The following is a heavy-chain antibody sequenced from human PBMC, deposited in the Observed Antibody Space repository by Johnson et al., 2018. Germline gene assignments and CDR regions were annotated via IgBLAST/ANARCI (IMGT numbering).Heavy chain of an antibody. CDR2: ISGKAKSYAT. CDR3: RRTSTGDPDH. Sequence: VQLQESGGGLVQPGGSLKLSCAASGFSFSGSALPWVRQASGKGLEWVGRISGKAKSYATAYAASVKGRFTISRDDSKSTAYLQMSSLKTEDTAVYYCRRTSTGDPDHWGLGTLVTVSS. J-gene: IGHJ4*02. CDR1: GFSFSGSA. D-gene: IGHD3-10*01. V-gene: IGHV3-73*02.